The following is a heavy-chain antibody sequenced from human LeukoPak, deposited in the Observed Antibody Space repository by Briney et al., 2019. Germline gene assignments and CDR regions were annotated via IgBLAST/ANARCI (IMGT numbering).Heavy chain of an antibody. CDR1: GGGFNNNG. CDR2: VIPMFATS. D-gene: IGHD4-17*01. CDR3: ARDDFGDYVA. J-gene: IGHJ5*02. V-gene: IGHV1-69*06. Sequence: SVKVSCKTSGGGFNNNGLNWVRQAPGQGLEWMGGVIPMFATSRYAQKFQGRVTRTADKSTSTVYMDLSILRSEDTAVYYCARDDFGDYVAWGQGTPITVSS.